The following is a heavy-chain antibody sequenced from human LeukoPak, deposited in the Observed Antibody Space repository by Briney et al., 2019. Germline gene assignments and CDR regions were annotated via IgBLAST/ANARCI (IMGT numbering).Heavy chain of an antibody. CDR1: GGTFSSYA. Sequence: SVKVSCKASGGTFSSYAISWVRQAPGQGLEWMGGIIPIFGTANYAQKFQGRVTITADESTSTAYMELSSLRSEDTAVYYCARERTGFYSGYDYYYGMDVWGQGTTVTASS. J-gene: IGHJ6*02. D-gene: IGHD5-12*01. CDR2: IIPIFGTA. V-gene: IGHV1-69*13. CDR3: ARERTGFYSGYDYYYGMDV.